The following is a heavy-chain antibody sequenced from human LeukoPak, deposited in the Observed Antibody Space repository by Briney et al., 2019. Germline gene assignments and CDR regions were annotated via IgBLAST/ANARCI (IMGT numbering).Heavy chain of an antibody. Sequence: GGSLRLSCAASGLSFNSDWMDWVRQAPGKGLEWVANIKHDESEKNYLDSVKGRFTISRDNAQNSLYLQMNGLRVEDTAVYYCTRHLDDWGQGTLVTVSS. J-gene: IGHJ4*02. D-gene: IGHD3-3*01. CDR2: IKHDESEK. CDR3: TRHLDD. V-gene: IGHV3-7*01. CDR1: GLSFNSDW.